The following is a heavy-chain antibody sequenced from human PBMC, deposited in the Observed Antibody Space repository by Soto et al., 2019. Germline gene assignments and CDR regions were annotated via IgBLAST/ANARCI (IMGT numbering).Heavy chain of an antibody. CDR3: ARMGDVPYYYSGMDV. CDR2: INGYNGNT. V-gene: IGHV1-18*01. D-gene: IGHD3-16*01. CDR1: GYTFTSYG. Sequence: QVQLVQSGAEVKKPGASVKVSCKASGYTFTSYGISWVRQAPGQGLEWMGWINGYNGNTNHAQKLQGRVTMSTDTSTSTAYMELRSLRSDDSAVYYCARMGDVPYYYSGMDVWDQGTTVTVSS. J-gene: IGHJ6*02.